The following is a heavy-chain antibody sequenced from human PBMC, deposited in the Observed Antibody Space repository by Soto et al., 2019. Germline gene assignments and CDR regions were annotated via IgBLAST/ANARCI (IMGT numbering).Heavy chain of an antibody. J-gene: IGHJ5*02. CDR2: IIPIFSTA. D-gene: IGHD6-19*01. CDR3: ASRAMAVTWFDP. CDR1: GGTDGTYS. V-gene: IGHV1-69*01. Sequence: SVKVSCKVSGGTDGTYSINLVRQAPGQGLEWMGAIIPIFSTANYAQRFEGRVTITADESTGTVYLELTSLKFEDTAVYYCASRAMAVTWFDPWGQGTLVTVSS.